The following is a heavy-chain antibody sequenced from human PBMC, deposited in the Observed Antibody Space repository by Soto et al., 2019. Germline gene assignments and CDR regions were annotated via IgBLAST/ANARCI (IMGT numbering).Heavy chain of an antibody. CDR3: ARVEGLTVATMFFDY. Sequence: GGSMRLSCAASGFTISNRGMIWASKATGKGLEWVSCISPSGTTRYYADSVKGRFTLSRDNAHNSLYLQMDSLRDEDTAVYYCARVEGLTVATMFFDYWGQGTPVTVSS. CDR2: ISPSGTTR. V-gene: IGHV3-48*02. CDR1: GFTISNRG. D-gene: IGHD5-12*01. J-gene: IGHJ4*02.